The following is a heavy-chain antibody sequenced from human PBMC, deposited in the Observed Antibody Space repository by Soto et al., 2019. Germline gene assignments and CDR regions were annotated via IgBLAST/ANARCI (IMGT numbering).Heavy chain of an antibody. CDR2: ISYDGSNK. CDR3: ASGRTLDY. D-gene: IGHD1-1*01. J-gene: IGHJ4*02. Sequence: GGSLRLSCAASGFTFSSYGMHWVRQAPGKGLEWVAVISYDGSNKFYADSVKGRFTISRDISNNTLYLQMNIVRAEDTAVYYCASGRTLDYWGQGTLVTVSS. CDR1: GFTFSSYG. V-gene: IGHV3-30*03.